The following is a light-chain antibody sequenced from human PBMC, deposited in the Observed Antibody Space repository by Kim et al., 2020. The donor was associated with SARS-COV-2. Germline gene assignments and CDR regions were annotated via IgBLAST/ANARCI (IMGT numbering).Light chain of an antibody. CDR3: QRYGTYSWT. Sequence: DIQMTQSPSTLSASVGDRVTITCRASHNIGTWLAWYQQKPGKAPRLLIYQASSLESGVPSRFSGSGSETEFTLTISSLQPDDFATYYCQRYGTYSWTFGQGTKVDIK. CDR2: QAS. V-gene: IGKV1-5*03. CDR1: HNIGTW. J-gene: IGKJ1*01.